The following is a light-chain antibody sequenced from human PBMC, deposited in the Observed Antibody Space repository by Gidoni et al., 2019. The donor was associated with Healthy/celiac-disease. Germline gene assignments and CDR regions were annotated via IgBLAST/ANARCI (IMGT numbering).Light chain of an antibody. CDR3: QQANSFPYT. CDR2: AAT. CDR1: ESISSW. Sequence: IQMTQSPSSVSASVGDRVTISCRASESISSWLAWYQQKPGKAPKLLIYAATILQSGVPTRFSSSGSGKDFTLTISSLQPEDFATYYCQQANSFPYTFGRGTKLEIK. V-gene: IGKV1-12*01. J-gene: IGKJ2*01.